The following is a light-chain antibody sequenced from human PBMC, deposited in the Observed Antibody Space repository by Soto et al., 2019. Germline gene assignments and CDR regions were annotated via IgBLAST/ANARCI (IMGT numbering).Light chain of an antibody. CDR3: QQYGSSRRT. Sequence: EIVLTQSPGTLSLSPGERATLSCRASQSVSSIYLAWYQQKPGQAPRLLIYGASSRATGIPDRFSGSGSGTDFTLTISRLEPEDFAVYYCQQYGSSRRTFGQGTKVEI. CDR1: QSVSSIY. V-gene: IGKV3-20*01. CDR2: GAS. J-gene: IGKJ1*01.